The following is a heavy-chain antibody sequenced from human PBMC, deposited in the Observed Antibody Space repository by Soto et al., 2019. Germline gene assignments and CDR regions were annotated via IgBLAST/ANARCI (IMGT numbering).Heavy chain of an antibody. V-gene: IGHV1-18*01. D-gene: IGHD1-26*01. Sequence: ASVKVSCKASGYTFTSYGISWVRQAPGQGLEWMGWISAYNGNTNYAQKLQGRVTMTTDTSTSTAYMELRSLRSDDTAVYYCAVQYSGSYYYYYGMDLWGHGTTVTVSS. CDR3: AVQYSGSYYYYYGMDL. CDR1: GYTFTSYG. J-gene: IGHJ6*02. CDR2: ISAYNGNT.